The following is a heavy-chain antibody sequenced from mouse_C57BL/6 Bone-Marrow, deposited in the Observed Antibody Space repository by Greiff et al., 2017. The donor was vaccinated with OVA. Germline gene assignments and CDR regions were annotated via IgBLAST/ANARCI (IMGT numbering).Heavy chain of an antibody. V-gene: IGHV3-6*01. CDR1: GYSITSGYY. Sequence: EVKLVESGPGLVKPSQSLSLTCSVTGYSITSGYYWNWIRQFPGNKLEWMGYISYDGSNNYNPSLKNRISITRDTSKNQFFLKLNSVTTEDTATYYCARGGYYGPWYFDVWGTGTTVTVSS. D-gene: IGHD1-2*01. CDR2: ISYDGSN. J-gene: IGHJ1*03. CDR3: ARGGYYGPWYFDV.